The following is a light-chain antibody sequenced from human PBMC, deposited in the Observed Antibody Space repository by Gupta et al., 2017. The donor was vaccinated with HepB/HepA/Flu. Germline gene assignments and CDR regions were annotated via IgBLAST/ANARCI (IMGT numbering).Light chain of an antibody. CDR3: AAWDDSLNGWV. CDR2: SNN. CDR1: SSNIGSNT. V-gene: IGLV1-44*01. J-gene: IGLJ3*02. Sequence: QSVLTQPPSASATPGQSVTISCSGSSSNIGSNTVNWYQQLPGTAPKLLIYSNNQRPSGVPDRFSGSKSGTSASLAISGLQSEDEADYYCAAWDDSLNGWVFGGGTKLTV.